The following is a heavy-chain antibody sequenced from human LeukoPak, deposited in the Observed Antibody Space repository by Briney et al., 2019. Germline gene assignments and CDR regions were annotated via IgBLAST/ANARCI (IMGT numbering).Heavy chain of an antibody. CDR3: ARAGSGNRWANYGMDA. V-gene: IGHV3-23*01. J-gene: IGHJ6*02. Sequence: GGSLRLSCAASGLIFNNYAMTWVRQAPGKGLEWVSPISGPATYTFYADSVKGRFTISRDNSKNTLYLQMNSLRAEDTAVYYCARAGSGNRWANYGMDAWGQGTTVIVSS. CDR2: ISGPATYT. D-gene: IGHD1-1*01. CDR1: GLIFNNYA.